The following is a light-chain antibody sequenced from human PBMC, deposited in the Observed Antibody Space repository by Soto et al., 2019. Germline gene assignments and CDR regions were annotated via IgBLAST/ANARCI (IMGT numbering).Light chain of an antibody. J-gene: IGLJ1*01. CDR1: SSNIGTNS. CDR3: AAWDDSLNGLV. V-gene: IGLV1-44*01. CDR2: SNN. Sequence: QSVLTQPPSASGTPGQRVTISCSGSSSNIGTNSVNWYQHLPGTPPKLIIYSNNLRPAGVPDRISGSKSGTSASLAISGLHSDDETDYYCAAWDDSLNGLVFGTGTKVTV.